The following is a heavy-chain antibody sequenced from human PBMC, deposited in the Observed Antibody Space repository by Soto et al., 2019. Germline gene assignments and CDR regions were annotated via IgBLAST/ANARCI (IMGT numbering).Heavy chain of an antibody. CDR1: GGSISSSSYY. Sequence: PSETLSLTCTVSGGSISSSSYYWGWIRQPPGKGLEWIGSIYYSGSTYYNPSLKSRVTISVDTSKNQFSLKLSSVTAADTAVYYCARHAGIRGGMIYGDSPIDYYYYYYGMDVWGQGTTVTVSS. D-gene: IGHD4-17*01. V-gene: IGHV4-39*01. CDR3: ARHAGIRGGMIYGDSPIDYYYYYYGMDV. CDR2: IYYSGST. J-gene: IGHJ6*02.